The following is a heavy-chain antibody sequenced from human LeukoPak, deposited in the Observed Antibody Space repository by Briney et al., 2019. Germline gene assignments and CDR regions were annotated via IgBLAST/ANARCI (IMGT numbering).Heavy chain of an antibody. D-gene: IGHD3-3*01. V-gene: IGHV3-30*03. CDR3: ARGALGVVIRYFDY. Sequence: GGSLRLSCAASGFTFSSYGMHWVRQAPGKGLEWVAVISYDGSNKYYADSVKGRFTISRDNSKNTLYLQMNSLRAEDTAVYYCARGALGVVIRYFDYWGQGTLVTVSS. CDR1: GFTFSSYG. CDR2: ISYDGSNK. J-gene: IGHJ4*02.